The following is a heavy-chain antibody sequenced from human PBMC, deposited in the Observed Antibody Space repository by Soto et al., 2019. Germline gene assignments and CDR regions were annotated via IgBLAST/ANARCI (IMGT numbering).Heavy chain of an antibody. V-gene: IGHV4-4*02. CDR3: ARDSGSGIAARRAFWFDP. Sequence: SETLSLTCAVSGGSISSSNWWSWVRQPPGKGLEWIGEIYHSGSTNYNPSLKGRVTISVDKSKNQFSLKLSSVTAADTAVYYCARDSGSGIAARRAFWFDPWGQGTLVTVSS. CDR2: IYHSGST. J-gene: IGHJ5*02. CDR1: GGSISSSNW. D-gene: IGHD6-6*01.